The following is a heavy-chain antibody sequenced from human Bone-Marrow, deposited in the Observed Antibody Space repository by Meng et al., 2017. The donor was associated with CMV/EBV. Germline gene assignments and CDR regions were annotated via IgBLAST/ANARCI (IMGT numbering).Heavy chain of an antibody. Sequence: SETLSLTCAVYGGSFSGYYWSWIRQPPGKGLEWIGYIYYTGSTHYNPSLKSRITISLDMSKNQFSLNLSSVTAADTAVCYCATYSGGAFDIWGQGTKVTVSS. J-gene: IGHJ3*02. V-gene: IGHV4-59*01. CDR2: IYYTGST. CDR3: ATYSGGAFDI. D-gene: IGHD2-21*01. CDR1: GGSFSGYY.